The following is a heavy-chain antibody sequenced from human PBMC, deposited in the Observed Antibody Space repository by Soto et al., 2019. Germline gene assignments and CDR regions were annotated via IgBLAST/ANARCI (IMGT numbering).Heavy chain of an antibody. Sequence: PWGSLRLSCAASGFTFSSYAMHWVRQAPGKGLEWVAVISYDGSNKYYADSVKGRFTISRDNSKNTLYLQMNSLRAEDTAVYYCASYDYYGSGSYYQDAFDIWGQGTRVTVS. V-gene: IGHV3-30-3*01. J-gene: IGHJ3*02. CDR3: ASYDYYGSGSYYQDAFDI. D-gene: IGHD3-10*01. CDR1: GFTFSSYA. CDR2: ISYDGSNK.